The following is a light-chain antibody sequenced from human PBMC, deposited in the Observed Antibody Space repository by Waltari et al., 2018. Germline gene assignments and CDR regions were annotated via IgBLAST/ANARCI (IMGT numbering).Light chain of an antibody. CDR3: QQYFSYPYT. CDR1: QGIRSY. J-gene: IGKJ2*01. CDR2: AAS. V-gene: IGKV1-8*01. Sequence: AIRMTQSPSSFSASTGDRVTIPCRASQGIRSYLAWYQQKQGEAPKLLIYAASTLRSGVPSRFSGSGSGTDFTLTINCLQSEDFATYYCQQYFSYPYTFGQGTKLEIK.